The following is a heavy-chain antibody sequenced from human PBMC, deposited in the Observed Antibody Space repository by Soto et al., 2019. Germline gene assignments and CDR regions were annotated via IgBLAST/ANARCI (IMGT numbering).Heavy chain of an antibody. CDR1: GFTFSSYG. V-gene: IGHV3-33*01. D-gene: IGHD3-22*01. J-gene: IGHJ4*02. CDR2: IWYDGSNK. Sequence: QVQLVESGGGVVQPGRSLRLSCAASGFTFSSYGMHWVRQAPGKGLEWVAVIWYDGSNKYYADSVKGRFTISRDNSKNTLYLQMNSLRAEDTAVYYCARVFHSYYDSSGYDYFNYWGQGTLVTVSS. CDR3: ARVFHSYYDSSGYDYFNY.